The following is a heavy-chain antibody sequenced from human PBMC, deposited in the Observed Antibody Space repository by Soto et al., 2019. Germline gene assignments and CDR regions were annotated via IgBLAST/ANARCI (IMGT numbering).Heavy chain of an antibody. CDR2: ISSSSSYI. J-gene: IGHJ4*02. Sequence: GGSLRLSCAASGFTFSSYSMNWVRQAPGKGLEWVSSISSSSSYIYYTDSVKGRFTISRDNAKNSPYLQMNSLRAEETAVYYCARPYDFWSGYYLDYWGQGTLVTVSS. CDR1: GFTFSSYS. CDR3: ARPYDFWSGYYLDY. V-gene: IGHV3-21*01. D-gene: IGHD3-3*01.